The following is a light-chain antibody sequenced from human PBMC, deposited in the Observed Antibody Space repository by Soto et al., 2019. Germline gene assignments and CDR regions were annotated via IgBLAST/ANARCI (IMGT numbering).Light chain of an antibody. CDR2: EAS. V-gene: IGKV3-15*01. CDR1: QTVSSN. J-gene: IGKJ1*01. Sequence: EIVLTQSPATLSLSPGERATLSCRASQTVSSNVAWYQQKPGQAPRLLIYEASTRATGVPARFSGSGSGTEFTLTISSLQSEDFAVYYCQQYNVWPATFGQGTKVDIK. CDR3: QQYNVWPAT.